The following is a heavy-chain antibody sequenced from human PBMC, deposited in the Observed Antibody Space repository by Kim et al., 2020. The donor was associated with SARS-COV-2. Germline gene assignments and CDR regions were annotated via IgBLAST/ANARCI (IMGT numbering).Heavy chain of an antibody. CDR2: IWYDGSNK. CDR3: ARDLDPSGSENWFDP. CDR1: GFTFSSYG. J-gene: IGHJ5*02. Sequence: GGSLRLSCAASGFTFSSYGMHWVRQAPGKGLEWVAVIWYDGSNKYYADSVKGRFTISRDNSKNTLYLQMNSLRAEDTAVYYCARDLDPSGSENWFDPWGQGTLVTVSS. V-gene: IGHV3-33*01. D-gene: IGHD3-10*01.